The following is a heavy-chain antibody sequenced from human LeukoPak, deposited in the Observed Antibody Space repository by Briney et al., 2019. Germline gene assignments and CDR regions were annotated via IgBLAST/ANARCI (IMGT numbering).Heavy chain of an antibody. Sequence: GGSLRLSCVASGFTFSTYTFNWVRQAPGKGLEWLSYISSGGLTIFYADPVKGRFTLSRDNTKNSIFLDMTNLRAEDTAVYYCARDFDYGDYIDFWGQGTLVAVSS. CDR3: ARDFDYGDYIDF. V-gene: IGHV3-48*04. D-gene: IGHD4/OR15-4a*01. J-gene: IGHJ4*02. CDR2: ISSGGLTI. CDR1: GFTFSTYT.